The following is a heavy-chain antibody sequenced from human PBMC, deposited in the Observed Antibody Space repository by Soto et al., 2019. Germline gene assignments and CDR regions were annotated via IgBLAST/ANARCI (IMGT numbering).Heavy chain of an antibody. CDR1: GFTSIGYY. CDR2: IDPNSGGT. CDR3: ARGAATGAFDP. V-gene: IGHV1-2*02. Sequence: QVQLVQSGAEVKRPGASVNVSCKASGFTSIGYYMHWVRQAPGQGLEWMGWIDPNSGGTNYAQKFQGRVTVTRDTSINTVYMELRRLTSDDTAVYYCARGAATGAFDPWGQGTLVTVSS. D-gene: IGHD1-26*01. J-gene: IGHJ5*02.